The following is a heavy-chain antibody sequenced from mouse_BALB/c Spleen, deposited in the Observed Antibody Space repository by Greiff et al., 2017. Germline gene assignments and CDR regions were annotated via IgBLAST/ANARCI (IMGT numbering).Heavy chain of an antibody. Sequence: QVQLQQPGAELVKPGASVKLSCKASGYTFTSYWMHWVKQRPGQGLEWIGEINPSNGRTNYNEKFKSKATLTVDKSSSTAYMQLSSLTSEDSAVYYCARPIYGNYWYFDVWGAGTTVTVSS. CDR1: GYTFTSYW. D-gene: IGHD2-1*01. CDR2: INPSNGRT. CDR3: ARPIYGNYWYFDV. J-gene: IGHJ1*01. V-gene: IGHV1S81*02.